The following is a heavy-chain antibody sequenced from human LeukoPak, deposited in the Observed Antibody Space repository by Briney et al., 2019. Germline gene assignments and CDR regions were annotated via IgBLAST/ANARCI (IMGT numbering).Heavy chain of an antibody. D-gene: IGHD5-18*01. CDR1: GFTFSSYW. CDR2: IKQDGSEK. CDR3: AKDYTAMARGLDY. J-gene: IGHJ4*02. V-gene: IGHV3-7*03. Sequence: GGSLRLSCAASGFTFSSYWMSWVRQAPGKGLEWVANIKQDGSEKYYVDSVKGRFTISRDNAKNSLYLQMNSLRAEDTALYYCAKDYTAMARGLDYWGQGTLVTVSS.